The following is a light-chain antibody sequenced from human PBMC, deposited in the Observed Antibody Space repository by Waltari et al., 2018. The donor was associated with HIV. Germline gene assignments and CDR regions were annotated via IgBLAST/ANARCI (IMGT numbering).Light chain of an antibody. J-gene: IGKJ2*01. CDR3: QHRGDWYT. CDR1: QSLSNY. Sequence: EIVLSQSPASLSLSPGERATLSCRASQSLSNYLAWYQQKPGQAPRLLIDDASTRVTGIPARFRGSGSGTDFTLTISSLDPGDFAIYYCQHRGDWYTFGQGTKRES. V-gene: IGKV3-11*01. CDR2: DAS.